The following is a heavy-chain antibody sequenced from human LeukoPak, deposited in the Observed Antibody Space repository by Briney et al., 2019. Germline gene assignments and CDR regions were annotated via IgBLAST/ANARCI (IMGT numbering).Heavy chain of an antibody. D-gene: IGHD2-15*01. Sequence: GGSLRLSCAASGFTFSSYGTHWVRQAPGKGLEWVAVISYDGSNKYYADSVKGRFTISRDNSKNTLYLQMNSLRAEDTAVYYCARAVVAATRSSWFDPWGQGTLVTVSS. CDR1: GFTFSSYG. J-gene: IGHJ5*02. V-gene: IGHV3-30*03. CDR2: ISYDGSNK. CDR3: ARAVVAATRSSWFDP.